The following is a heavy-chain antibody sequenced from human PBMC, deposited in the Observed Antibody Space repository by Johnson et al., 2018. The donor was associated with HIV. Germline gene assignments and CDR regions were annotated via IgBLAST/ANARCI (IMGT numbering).Heavy chain of an antibody. V-gene: IGHV3-48*01. D-gene: IGHD2-21*01. CDR1: GFTFNSYG. CDR3: ARGGHCGGDCAGAKQALDI. J-gene: IGHJ3*02. CDR2: ISSSGSTI. Sequence: EVQLVESGGGVVQPGRSLRLSCAASGFTFNSYGMHWVRQAPGKGLEWVSYISSSGSTIYYADSVKGRFTISRDNSKNTVLLQMNSLRVEDTAVYYCARGGHCGGDCAGAKQALDIWGQGTRVTVSS.